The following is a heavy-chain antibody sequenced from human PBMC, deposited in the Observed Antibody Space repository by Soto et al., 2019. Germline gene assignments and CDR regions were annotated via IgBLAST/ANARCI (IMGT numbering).Heavy chain of an antibody. CDR3: ATADGGPGSFDI. CDR2: INPSGGST. J-gene: IGHJ3*02. V-gene: IGHV1-46*01. CDR1: GYTFTSYY. D-gene: IGHD3-3*01. Sequence: ASVKVSCKASGYTFTSYYMHWVRQAPGQGLEWMGIINPSGGSTSYAQKFQGRVTMTRDTSTSTVYMELSSLRSEDTAVYYCATADGGPGSFDIWGQGTIVTVSS.